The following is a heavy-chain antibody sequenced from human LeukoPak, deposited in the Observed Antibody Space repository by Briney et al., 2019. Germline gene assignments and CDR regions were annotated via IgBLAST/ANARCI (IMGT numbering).Heavy chain of an antibody. CDR2: ISHDGNSK. V-gene: IGHV3-30-3*01. CDR1: GLI. D-gene: IGHD3-22*01. CDR3: AKEGHSSGYCGVFDI. J-gene: IGHJ3*02. Sequence: GGSLRLSCAASGLIIRWVRQAPGKGLEWVAAISHDGNSKYYADSVKGRFTISRDNSKNTVYLQLNSLGAEDTAVYYCAKEGHSSGYCGVFDIWGQGTTVTVSS.